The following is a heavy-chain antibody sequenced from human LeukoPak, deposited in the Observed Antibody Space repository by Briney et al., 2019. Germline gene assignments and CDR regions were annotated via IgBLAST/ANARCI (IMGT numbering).Heavy chain of an antibody. CDR3: AARLYSSGWYGDYGMDV. V-gene: IGHV3-48*03. CDR2: ISSSGSTI. CDR1: GFTFSSCE. Sequence: GGSLRLSCAASGFTFSSCEMNWVRQAPGKGLEWVSYISSSGSTIYYADSVKGRFTISRDNAKNSLYLQMNSLRAEDTAVYYCAARLYSSGWYGDYGMDVWGKGTTVTVSS. D-gene: IGHD6-19*01. J-gene: IGHJ6*04.